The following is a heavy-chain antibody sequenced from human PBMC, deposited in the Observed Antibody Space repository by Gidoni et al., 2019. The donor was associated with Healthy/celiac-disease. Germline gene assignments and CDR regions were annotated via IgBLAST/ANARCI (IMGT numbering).Heavy chain of an antibody. V-gene: IGHV3-48*02. CDR1: GFTFSSYS. D-gene: IGHD2-15*01. J-gene: IGHJ6*02. Sequence: AASGFTFSSYSMNSVRQAPGKGLEWVSYISSSSSTIYYADSVKGRFTISRDNAKNSLYLPMNSLRDEDTAVYYCAREGLSYCSGGSCYAPTYYYYGMDVWGQGTTVTVSS. CDR2: ISSSSSTI. CDR3: AREGLSYCSGGSCYAPTYYYYGMDV.